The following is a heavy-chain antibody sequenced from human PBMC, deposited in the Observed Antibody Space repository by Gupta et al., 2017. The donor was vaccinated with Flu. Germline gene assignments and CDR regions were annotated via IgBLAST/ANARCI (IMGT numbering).Heavy chain of an antibody. V-gene: IGHV1-69*01. CDR3: VRGNVAVVAAVPRDPGAYSYGLDL. CDR2: IIPMFGVA. CDR1: GDTFNTYS. Sequence: QVQLVQSGAEMRKPGSSVKVSCRASGDTFNTYSISWVRQAPGQGLEWMGGIIPMFGVANYGQKFQGRVTITADESTTTAYMELHSLRSEDSAVYYCVRGNVAVVAAVPRDPGAYSYGLDLWGQGTMVTVS. J-gene: IGHJ6*02. D-gene: IGHD6-25*01.